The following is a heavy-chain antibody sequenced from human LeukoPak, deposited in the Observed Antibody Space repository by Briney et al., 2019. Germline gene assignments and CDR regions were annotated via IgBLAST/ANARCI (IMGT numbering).Heavy chain of an antibody. CDR1: GFTFSSYA. CDR2: ISSSSSYI. Sequence: NSGGSLRLSCAASGFTFSSYAVSWVRQAPGKGLEWVSSISSSSSYIYYADSVKGRFTISRDNAKNSLYLQMNSLRAEDTAVYYCARDGVYCSSTSCYTWSFLYSSSSEYYYYGMDVWGQGTTVTASS. V-gene: IGHV3-21*01. CDR3: ARDGVYCSSTSCYTWSFLYSSSSEYYYYGMDV. J-gene: IGHJ6*02. D-gene: IGHD2-2*02.